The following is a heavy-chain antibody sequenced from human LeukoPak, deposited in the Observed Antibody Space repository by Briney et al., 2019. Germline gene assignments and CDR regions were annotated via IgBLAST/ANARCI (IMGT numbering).Heavy chain of an antibody. CDR3: ASSGQLTHFDY. D-gene: IGHD2-2*01. Sequence: GASVKVSCKASGGTFISYAISWVRQAPGQGLEWMGGIIPIFGTANYAQKFQGRVTITADESTSAAYMELSSLRSEDTAMYYCASSGQLTHFDYWGQGTLVTVSS. J-gene: IGHJ4*02. CDR1: GGTFISYA. CDR2: IIPIFGTA. V-gene: IGHV1-69*13.